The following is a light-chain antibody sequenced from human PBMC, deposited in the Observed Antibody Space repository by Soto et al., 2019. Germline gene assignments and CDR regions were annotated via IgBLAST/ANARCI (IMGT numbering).Light chain of an antibody. CDR3: QQYNSYSPT. CDR1: QSISVW. V-gene: IGKV1-5*03. CDR2: KAS. Sequence: STLSASVGDRVTITCRASQSISVWLAWYQQKAGKAPNLLIYKASRLESGVPSRFSGSGSETEFTLTISGLQPGDSATYYCQQYNSYSPTFGQGTKV. J-gene: IGKJ1*01.